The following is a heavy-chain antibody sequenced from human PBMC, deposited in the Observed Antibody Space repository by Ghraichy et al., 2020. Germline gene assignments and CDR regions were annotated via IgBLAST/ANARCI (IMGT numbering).Heavy chain of an antibody. V-gene: IGHV4-34*01. CDR1: GGSFSGYY. Sequence: SQTLSLTCAVYGGSFSGYYWSWIRQPPGKGLEWIGEINHSGSTNYNPSLKSRVTISVDTSKNQFSLTLSSVTAADTAVYYCAGRSVRILTGYYGGFNYYYYGMDVWGQGTTVTVSS. D-gene: IGHD3-9*01. CDR3: AGRSVRILTGYYGGFNYYYYGMDV. CDR2: INHSGST. J-gene: IGHJ6*02.